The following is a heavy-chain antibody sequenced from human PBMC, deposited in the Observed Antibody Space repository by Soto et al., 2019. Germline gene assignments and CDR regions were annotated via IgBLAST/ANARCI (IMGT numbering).Heavy chain of an antibody. Sequence: EVPLLESGGGIVQPGTSLRLSCAVSGFTFNNYAMNWVRQAPGKGLEWISGISASGGSTYYADSVNGRFTISRDSSKNTLYLQMNCLRADDTAIYYCAIHFYYGSGTYHAVDYWGQGTLVTVSS. CDR3: AIHFYYGSGTYHAVDY. D-gene: IGHD3-10*01. V-gene: IGHV3-23*01. J-gene: IGHJ4*02. CDR1: GFTFNNYA. CDR2: ISASGGST.